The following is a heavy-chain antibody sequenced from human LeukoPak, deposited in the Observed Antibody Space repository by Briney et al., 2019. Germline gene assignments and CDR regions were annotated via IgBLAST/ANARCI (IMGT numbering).Heavy chain of an antibody. CDR3: AKAGERVLLCPY. V-gene: IGHV3-23*01. CDR2: ISGSGGST. D-gene: IGHD3-10*02. CDR1: GFTFSSYA. Sequence: GGSLRLSCAASGFTFSSYAMSWVRQAPGKGLEWVSAISGSGGSTYYADSVKGRFTISRDNSKNTLYLQRNSLRAEDTAVYYCAKAGERVLLCPYWGQGTLVTVSS. J-gene: IGHJ4*02.